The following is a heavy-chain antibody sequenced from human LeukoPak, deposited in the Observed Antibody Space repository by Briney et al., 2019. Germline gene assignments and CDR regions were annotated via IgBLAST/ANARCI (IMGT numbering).Heavy chain of an antibody. Sequence: KPGGSLRLSCAASGFTFSDYYMSWVRQAPGKGLEWVSYISGDGTTIHYADSVRGRFTVSRDNAKNSLFLQMNSLRDGGTAMYYCTREDCYYSSGYWGQGTLVTVSS. CDR1: GFTFSDYY. J-gene: IGHJ4*02. CDR2: ISGDGTTI. V-gene: IGHV3-11*04. CDR3: TREDCYYSSGY. D-gene: IGHD3-10*01.